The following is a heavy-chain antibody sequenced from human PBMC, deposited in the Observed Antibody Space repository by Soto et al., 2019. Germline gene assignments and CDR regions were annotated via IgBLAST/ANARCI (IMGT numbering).Heavy chain of an antibody. Sequence: QVQLVESGGGVVQPGRSLRLSCAASGFTFSSYGMHWVRQAPGKGLEWVAVIWYDGSNKYYADSVKGRFTISRDNSKNTLYLLMNSLRAEDTAVYYCARSYYDILTGYSRYGMDVWGQGTTVTVSS. CDR2: IWYDGSNK. J-gene: IGHJ6*02. CDR1: GFTFSSYG. V-gene: IGHV3-33*01. CDR3: ARSYYDILTGYSRYGMDV. D-gene: IGHD3-9*01.